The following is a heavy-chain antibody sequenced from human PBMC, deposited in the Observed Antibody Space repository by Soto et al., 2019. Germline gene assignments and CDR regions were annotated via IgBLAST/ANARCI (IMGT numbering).Heavy chain of an antibody. CDR3: ASHYDMWSGYLSPVDY. Sequence: SLRLSCAASGYTFSDYYMGWIRQAPGKGLEWISYIDTSGTKIYYADSVKGRFTITRDNAKNSLYLEMNSLRDEDTAVYYCASHYDMWSGYLSPVDYWGQGTLVTVSS. D-gene: IGHD3-3*01. CDR2: IDTSGTKI. J-gene: IGHJ4*02. CDR1: GYTFSDYY. V-gene: IGHV3-11*01.